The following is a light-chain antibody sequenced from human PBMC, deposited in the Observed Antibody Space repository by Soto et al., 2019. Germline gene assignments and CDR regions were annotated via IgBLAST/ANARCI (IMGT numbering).Light chain of an antibody. CDR3: QQRSNWPLIT. V-gene: IGKV3-11*01. CDR1: QTVRNNY. J-gene: IGKJ5*01. CDR2: DAS. Sequence: EFVLRQSPGTLSLSPGERATLSCRAIQTVRNNYLAWYQQKPGQAPRLLIYDASNRATGIPARFSGSGSGTDFTLTISSLEPGDFAVYYCQQRSNWPLITFGQGTRLEIK.